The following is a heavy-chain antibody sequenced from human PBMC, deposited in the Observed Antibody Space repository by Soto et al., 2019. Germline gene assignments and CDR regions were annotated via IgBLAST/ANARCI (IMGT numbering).Heavy chain of an antibody. J-gene: IGHJ5*02. D-gene: IGHD2-2*01. Sequence: SETLSLTCTVSGGSISSYYWSWIRQPPGKGLEWIGYIYYSGSTNYNPSLKSRVTISVDTSKNQFSLKLSSVTAADTAVYYCARVLDCSSTSCYGLNWFAPWGQGTLVTVSS. CDR2: IYYSGST. CDR3: ARVLDCSSTSCYGLNWFAP. CDR1: GGSISSYY. V-gene: IGHV4-59*01.